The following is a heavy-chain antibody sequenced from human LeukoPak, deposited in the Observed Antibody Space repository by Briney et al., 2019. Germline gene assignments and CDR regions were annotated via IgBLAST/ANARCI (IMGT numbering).Heavy chain of an antibody. CDR3: ATTPDGIAARGGAFDI. CDR2: IYYSGST. V-gene: IGHV4-59*12. Sequence: PSETLSLTCTVSGGSISSYYWSWIRQPPGKGLEWIGYIYYSGSTNYNPSLKSRVTISVDTSKNQFSLKLSSVTAADTAVYYCATTPDGIAARGGAFDIWGQGTMVTVSS. J-gene: IGHJ3*02. D-gene: IGHD6-6*01. CDR1: GGSISSYY.